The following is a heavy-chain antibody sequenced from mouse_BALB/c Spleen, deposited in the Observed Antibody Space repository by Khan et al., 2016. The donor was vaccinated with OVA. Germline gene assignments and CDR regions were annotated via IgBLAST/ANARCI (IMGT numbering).Heavy chain of an antibody. D-gene: IGHD3-3*01. CDR2: INSNTGEA. V-gene: IGHV9-3-1*01. CDR3: VRGGRRAMDY. CDR1: GYTFTNYG. J-gene: IGHJ4*01. Sequence: QFQLVQSGPELKKPGETVKISCKASGYTFTNYGMNWVKQAPGKGLKWMGWINSNTGEATYADDFKGRFAFSLEPSASTAYLQIKNLKNEDTATYFCVRGGRRAMDYWGQGTSVTVSS.